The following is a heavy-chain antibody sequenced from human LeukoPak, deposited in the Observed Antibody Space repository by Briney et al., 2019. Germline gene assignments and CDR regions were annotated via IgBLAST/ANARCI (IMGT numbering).Heavy chain of an antibody. CDR3: ARYAGRGARFDY. CDR2: IYYTGST. D-gene: IGHD2-2*01. CDR1: GGSISTHY. V-gene: IGHV4-59*11. Sequence: SETLSLTCTVSGGSISTHYWSWIRQPPGKGLEWIGYIYYTGSTNNNPSLRSRLTISVDTPKNQFSLQLNSVTAADSAVYYCARYAGRGARFDYWGQGTLVTVSS. J-gene: IGHJ4*02.